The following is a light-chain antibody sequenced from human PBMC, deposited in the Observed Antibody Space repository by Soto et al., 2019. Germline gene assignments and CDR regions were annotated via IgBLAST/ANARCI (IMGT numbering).Light chain of an antibody. CDR2: KAS. CDR1: QSISSW. V-gene: IGKV1-5*03. Sequence: DIQMPQSPSTLSASVGDRVTITCRASQSISSWLAWYQQKPGKAPKLLIYKASSLESGVPTRFSGSGFGTEFTLTISSLQPDDFATDFCQQYKSYPLTFGGGTKVEIK. CDR3: QQYKSYPLT. J-gene: IGKJ4*01.